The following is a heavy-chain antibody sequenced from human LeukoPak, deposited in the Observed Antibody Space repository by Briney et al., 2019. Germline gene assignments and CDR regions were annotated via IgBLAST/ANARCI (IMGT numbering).Heavy chain of an antibody. CDR1: GGSISSYY. D-gene: IGHD1-1*01. CDR2: IYYSGST. V-gene: IGHV4-59*01. Sequence: PSETLSLTCTVPGGSISSYYWSWIRQPPGKGLEGIGHIYYSGSTNYNPSLKSRVTISVDTSKNQFSLKLSSVTAADTAVYYCARGWYNWNELHYYYGMDVWGKGTTVTVSS. CDR3: ARGWYNWNELHYYYGMDV. J-gene: IGHJ6*04.